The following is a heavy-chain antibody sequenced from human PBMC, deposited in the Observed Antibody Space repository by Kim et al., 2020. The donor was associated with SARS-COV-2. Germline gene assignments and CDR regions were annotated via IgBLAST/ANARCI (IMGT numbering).Heavy chain of an antibody. Sequence: GGSLRLSCAASGFTFSSYAMHWVRQAPGKGLEWVAVIWYDGSNKYYADSVKGRFTISRDNSKNTLYLQMNSLRAEDTAVYYCAKDYPTRAVAGTFDIWGQGTMVTVSS. CDR1: GFTFSSYA. CDR2: IWYDGSNK. CDR3: AKDYPTRAVAGTFDI. V-gene: IGHV3-33*06. D-gene: IGHD6-19*01. J-gene: IGHJ3*02.